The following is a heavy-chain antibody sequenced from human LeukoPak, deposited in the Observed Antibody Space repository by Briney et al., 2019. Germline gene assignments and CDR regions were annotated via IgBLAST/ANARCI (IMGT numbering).Heavy chain of an antibody. CDR3: PGPSGQ. CDR1: GFTFSSYW. D-gene: IGHD1-26*01. Sequence: GGSLRLSCAASGFTFSSYWMKWVRQAPGKGLEWVASIKQDGSEKYYVDSVKGRFTISRDNARNSLFLQMNRLRAEDTAVYYCPGPSGQWGQGTLVTVSS. CDR2: IKQDGSEK. V-gene: IGHV3-7*05. J-gene: IGHJ4*02.